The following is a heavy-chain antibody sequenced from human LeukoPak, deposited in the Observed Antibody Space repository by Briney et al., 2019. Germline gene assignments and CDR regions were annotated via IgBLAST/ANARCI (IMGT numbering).Heavy chain of an antibody. CDR2: IYTSGST. CDR1: GGSISSGSYY. J-gene: IGHJ4*01. Sequence: TLSLTCTVSGGSISSGSYYWSWIRQPAGKGLEWIGRIYTSGSTYYNPPLKSRDTISVDRSKNQFSLKLTSVTTADTAVYFCATTWYYDSRGYLFDDWGHGTLVTVSS. CDR3: ATTWYYDSRGYLFDD. V-gene: IGHV4-61*02. D-gene: IGHD3-22*01.